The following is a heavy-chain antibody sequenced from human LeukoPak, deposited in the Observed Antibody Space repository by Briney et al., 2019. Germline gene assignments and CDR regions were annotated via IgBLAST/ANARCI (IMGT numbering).Heavy chain of an antibody. CDR1: GFTFSSYG. Sequence: GSLRLSCAASGFTFSSYGMHWVRQAPGKGLEWVAVIWYDGSNKYYADSVKGRFTISRDNSKNTLYLQMNSLRAEDTAVYYCATVGSSGWYYFDYWGQGTLVTVSS. CDR2: IWYDGSNK. V-gene: IGHV3-33*01. J-gene: IGHJ4*02. CDR3: ATVGSSGWYYFDY. D-gene: IGHD6-19*01.